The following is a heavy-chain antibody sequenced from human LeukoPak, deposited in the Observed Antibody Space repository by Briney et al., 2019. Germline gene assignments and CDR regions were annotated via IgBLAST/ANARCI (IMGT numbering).Heavy chain of an antibody. Sequence: SVKVSCKASGGTFSSYAISWVRQAPGQGLEWMGGIIPIFGTANYAQKFQGRVTITADESTSTAYMELSSLRSEDTAVYYCARSSLWTGYPQASPNYYYYGMDVWGKGTTVTVSS. CDR3: ARSSLWTGYPQASPNYYYYGMDV. J-gene: IGHJ6*04. D-gene: IGHD3/OR15-3a*01. CDR1: GGTFSSYA. CDR2: IIPIFGTA. V-gene: IGHV1-69*13.